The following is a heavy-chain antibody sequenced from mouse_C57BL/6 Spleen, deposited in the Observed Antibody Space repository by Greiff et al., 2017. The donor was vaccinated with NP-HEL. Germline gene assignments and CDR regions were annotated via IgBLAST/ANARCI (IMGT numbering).Heavy chain of an antibody. D-gene: IGHD1-1*01. CDR1: GYTFTDYY. Sequence: VHVKQSGPELVKPGASVKISCKASGYTFTDYYMNWVKQSHGKSLEWIGDINPNNGGTSYNQKFKGKATLTVDKSSSTAYMELRSLTSEDSAVYYCARRRALYYYFDYWGQGTTLTVSS. CDR2: INPNNGGT. V-gene: IGHV1-26*01. J-gene: IGHJ2*01. CDR3: ARRRALYYYFDY.